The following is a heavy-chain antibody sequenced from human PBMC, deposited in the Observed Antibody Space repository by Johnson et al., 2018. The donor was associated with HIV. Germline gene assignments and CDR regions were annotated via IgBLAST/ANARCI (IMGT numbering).Heavy chain of an antibody. Sequence: QVQLVESGGGVVQPGRSLRLSCAASGFTFSSYGMHWVSQAPGKGLEWVAVIWYDGSNKYYADSVKGRLSISRDNAKKSLYLQMHSLRAEDTAVYYCARDLVVAAIVDIWGQGAMVTVSS. J-gene: IGHJ3*02. CDR3: ARDLVVAAIVDI. D-gene: IGHD2-15*01. CDR1: GFTFSSYG. V-gene: IGHV3-33*01. CDR2: IWYDGSNK.